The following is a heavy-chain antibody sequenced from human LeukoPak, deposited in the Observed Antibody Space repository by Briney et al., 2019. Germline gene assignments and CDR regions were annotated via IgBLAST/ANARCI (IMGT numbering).Heavy chain of an antibody. Sequence: ASVKVSCKASGYTFTNYVFNWVRQAPGQGLEWVGWISAYNGNTNYTQKFQGRLTITMDTSTSTAYMELRSLRSDDTAVYFCAREHIFERSRVDYWGQGTLVTVSS. V-gene: IGHV1-18*04. J-gene: IGHJ4*02. D-gene: IGHD2-21*01. CDR1: GYTFTNYV. CDR2: ISAYNGNT. CDR3: AREHIFERSRVDY.